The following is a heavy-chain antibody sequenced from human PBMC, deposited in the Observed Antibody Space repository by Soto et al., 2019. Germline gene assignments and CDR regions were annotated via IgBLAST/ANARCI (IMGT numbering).Heavy chain of an antibody. D-gene: IGHD3-10*01. CDR1: GFSLSTSGVG. Sequence: QITLKESGPTLVKPTQTLTLTCTFSGFSLSTSGVGVGWIRQPPGKALEWLALIYWDDDKRYSPSLKSRLTITKDTSKNQVVLTMTNMDPVDTATYYCARHSYIWFGESLYYFDYWGQGTLVTVSS. CDR2: IYWDDDK. CDR3: ARHSYIWFGESLYYFDY. J-gene: IGHJ4*02. V-gene: IGHV2-5*02.